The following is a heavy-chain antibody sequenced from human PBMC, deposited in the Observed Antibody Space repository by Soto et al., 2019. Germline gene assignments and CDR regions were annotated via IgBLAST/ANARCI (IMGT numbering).Heavy chain of an antibody. CDR1: GYTFTNYG. D-gene: IGHD1-26*01. Sequence: QVQLVQSGGEVKKPGASVKVSCKTFGYTFTNYGITWVRQAPGQGLEWIGWISGCNSNTDYAQKFQGRVTMTKDTRTGTAYMELRSLRVDDTAIYFCGRERQSEPMPSWGQGTPVVVSS. J-gene: IGHJ4*02. CDR2: ISGCNSNT. V-gene: IGHV1-18*01. CDR3: GRERQSEPMPS.